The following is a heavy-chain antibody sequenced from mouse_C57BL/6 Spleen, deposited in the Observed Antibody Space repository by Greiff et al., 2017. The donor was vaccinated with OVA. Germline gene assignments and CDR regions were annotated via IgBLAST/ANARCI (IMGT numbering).Heavy chain of an antibody. CDR3: ARDADYYGSSYGPY. D-gene: IGHD1-1*01. V-gene: IGHV3-6*01. J-gene: IGHJ3*01. CDR2: ISYDGSN. Sequence: EVKLLESGPGLVKPSQSLSLTCSVTGYSITSGYYWNWIRQFPGNKLAWMGYISYDGSNNYNPSLKNRISITRDTSKNQFFLKLNSVTTEDTATYYCARDADYYGSSYGPYWGQGTLVTVSA. CDR1: GYSITSGYY.